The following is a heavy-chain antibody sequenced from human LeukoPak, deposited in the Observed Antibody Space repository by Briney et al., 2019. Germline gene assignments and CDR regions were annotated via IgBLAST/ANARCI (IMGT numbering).Heavy chain of an antibody. CDR3: AGVPNQYYYYYYYMDV. J-gene: IGHJ6*03. V-gene: IGHV3-30*01. CDR1: GFTFSSYA. CDR2: MSYDGSDK. D-gene: IGHD1-14*01. Sequence: PGRSLRLSCAASGFTFSSYALHWVRQAPGEGLEWVAVMSYDGSDKYYADSVKGRFTISRDNSKNTLYLQMNSLRAEDTAVYYCAGVPNQYYYYYYYMDVWGKGTTVTVSS.